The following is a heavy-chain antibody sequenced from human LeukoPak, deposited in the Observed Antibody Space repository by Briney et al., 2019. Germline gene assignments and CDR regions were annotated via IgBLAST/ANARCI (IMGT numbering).Heavy chain of an antibody. CDR2: IIPIFGTA. D-gene: IGHD2-2*01. Sequence: ASVKVSCKASGGTFSSYAISWVRQAPGQGLEWMGGIIPIFGTANYAQKFQGRVTITTDESTSTAYMELSSLRSEDTAVYYCASRYCSSTSCPGAYYYYGMDVWGQGTTVTVSS. CDR3: ASRYCSSTSCPGAYYYYGMDV. V-gene: IGHV1-69*05. CDR1: GGTFSSYA. J-gene: IGHJ6*02.